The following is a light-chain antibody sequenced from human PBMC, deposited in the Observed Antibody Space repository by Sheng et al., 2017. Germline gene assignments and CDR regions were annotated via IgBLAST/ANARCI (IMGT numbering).Light chain of an antibody. V-gene: IGKV1-33*01. CDR2: AAS. J-gene: IGKJ4*01. CDR1: QSISSY. CDR3: QQYDNFPLT. Sequence: DIQMTQSPSSLSASVGDRVTITCRASQSISSYLNWYQQKPGKAPKLLIYAASNLQSGVPSRFSGSGSGTDFTFTISSLQPEDIATYYCQQYDNFPLTFGGGTKVQIK.